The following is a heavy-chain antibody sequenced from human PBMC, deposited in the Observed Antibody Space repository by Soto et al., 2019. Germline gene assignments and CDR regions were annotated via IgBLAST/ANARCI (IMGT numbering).Heavy chain of an antibody. CDR2: INPNSGGT. Sequence: ASVKVSCKASGYTFTGYYMHWVRQAPGQGLEWMGWINPNSGGTNYAQKFQGWVTMTRDTSISTAYMELSRLRSDDTAVYYCARAGVVAASVYYYGMDVWGQGTTVTVSS. D-gene: IGHD2-15*01. J-gene: IGHJ6*02. CDR3: ARAGVVAASVYYYGMDV. V-gene: IGHV1-2*04. CDR1: GYTFTGYY.